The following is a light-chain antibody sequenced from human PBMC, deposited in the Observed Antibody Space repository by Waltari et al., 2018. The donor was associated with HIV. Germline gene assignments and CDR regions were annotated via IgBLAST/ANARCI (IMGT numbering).Light chain of an antibody. Sequence: EIVMTQSPATLSVSPGERVTLSCRASQSFSRTLAWYQQRPGQAPRLLIHDASTRATGIPARFSGSGSGTEFTLTISSLQSEDSAVYYCQQYNSWPLTFGGGTKVEIK. CDR3: QQYNSWPLT. V-gene: IGKV3-15*01. CDR2: DAS. J-gene: IGKJ4*01. CDR1: QSFSRT.